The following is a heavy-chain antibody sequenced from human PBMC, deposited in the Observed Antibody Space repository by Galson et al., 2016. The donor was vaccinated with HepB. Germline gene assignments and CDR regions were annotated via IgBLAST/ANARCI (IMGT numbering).Heavy chain of an antibody. CDR2: IKNKPDGGTA. J-gene: IGHJ6*02. CDR3: TKVPYGINYLGMDV. D-gene: IGHD4-17*01. V-gene: IGHV3-15*07. CDR1: GFTFRNAW. Sequence: SLRLSCAASGFTFRNAWMNRVRQAPGKGLEWVGRIKNKPDGGTADYAAPVKGRFSISRDDSKSTLYLHMTSLKTEDTALYYCTKVPYGINYLGMDVWGQGTTVTVSS.